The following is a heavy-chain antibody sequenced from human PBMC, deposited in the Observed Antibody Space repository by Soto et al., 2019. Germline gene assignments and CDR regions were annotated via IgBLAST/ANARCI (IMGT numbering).Heavy chain of an antibody. CDR2: FSYNGRT. CDR3: ARSDGRY. CDR1: EDSIINGSDY. J-gene: IGHJ4*02. V-gene: IGHV4-61*01. Sequence: SETLSLTCTVSEDSIINGSDYWMWIRQPPGKGLEWIGYFSYNGRTTYNPSLKSRVTISVDTSKNQFSLKLSSVTAADTAVYYCARSDGRYWGQGTLVAVSS.